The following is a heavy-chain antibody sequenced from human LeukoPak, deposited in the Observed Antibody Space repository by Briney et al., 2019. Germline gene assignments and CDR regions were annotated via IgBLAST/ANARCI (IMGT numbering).Heavy chain of an antibody. CDR2: ISAYNGNT. CDR1: GHTFTSYG. Sequence: ASVKVSCKASGHTFTSYGISWVRQAPGQGLEWMGWISAYNGNTNYAQKLQGRVTMTTDTSTSTAYMELRSLRSDDTAVYYCARSPIGHDSSGFLYDYWGQGTLVTVSS. CDR3: ARSPIGHDSSGFLYDY. V-gene: IGHV1-18*01. D-gene: IGHD3-22*01. J-gene: IGHJ4*02.